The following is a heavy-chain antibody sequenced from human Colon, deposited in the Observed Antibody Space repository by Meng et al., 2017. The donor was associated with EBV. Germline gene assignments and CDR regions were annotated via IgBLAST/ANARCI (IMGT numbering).Heavy chain of an antibody. CDR1: GGSISRSRYS. CDR2: ISYGGST. J-gene: IGHJ4*02. V-gene: IGHV4-39*07. CDR3: ARGIQIWHEIDY. Sequence: QRQLEEAGPGLVTPSETPSLPCTVSGGSISRSRYSCAWIRQPPGKGLEWIGGISYGGSTSYNPSLKSRVTISIDTSKNQFSLSLTSVTAADTAIYYCARGIQIWHEIDYWGQGTLVTVSS. D-gene: IGHD5-18*01.